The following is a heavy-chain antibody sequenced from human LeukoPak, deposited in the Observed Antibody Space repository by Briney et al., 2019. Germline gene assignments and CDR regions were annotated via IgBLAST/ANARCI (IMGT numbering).Heavy chain of an antibody. CDR2: INTGNGNA. V-gene: IGHV1-3*04. D-gene: IGHD3-10*01. Sequence: ASVNVSCKASGYTFTDYGMHWVRQAPGQGLEWMAWINTGNGNAKYSEKFQGRVTITRDTSASTAYMDLSSLRSEDTAVYYCARVPLHDSNKYYYPHWGQGTVVTVSS. J-gene: IGHJ1*01. CDR3: ARVPLHDSNKYYYPH. CDR1: GYTFTDYG.